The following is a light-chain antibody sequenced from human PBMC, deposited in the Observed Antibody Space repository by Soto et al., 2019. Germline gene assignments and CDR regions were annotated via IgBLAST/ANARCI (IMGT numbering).Light chain of an antibody. CDR3: SSFAGGGNPVL. CDR1: SSDDGGYNY. Sequence: QSALTQPPSASGSLGQSVTISCTGTSSDDGGYNYVSWHQQHPGKAPKVVIYEVTKRPPGVPDRFSGSKSGNTASLTVSGLQAEDEADYYCSSFAGGGNPVLLGGGTKVTVL. CDR2: EVT. J-gene: IGLJ2*01. V-gene: IGLV2-8*01.